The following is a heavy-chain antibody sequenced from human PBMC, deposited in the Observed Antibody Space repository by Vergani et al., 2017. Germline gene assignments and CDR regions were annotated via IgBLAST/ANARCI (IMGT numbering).Heavy chain of an antibody. Sequence: QVQLVQSGAEVKKPGSSVKVSCKASGGTFSSYAISWVRQAPGQGLEWMGGIIPIFGTANYAQKFQGRVTITADKSTSTAYMGLSSLRSEDTAVYYCARFRYYYDSSGIIGSYYYYGMDVWGQGTTVTVSS. CDR2: IIPIFGTA. CDR1: GGTFSSYA. CDR3: ARFRYYYDSSGIIGSYYYYGMDV. D-gene: IGHD3-22*01. V-gene: IGHV1-69*06. J-gene: IGHJ6*02.